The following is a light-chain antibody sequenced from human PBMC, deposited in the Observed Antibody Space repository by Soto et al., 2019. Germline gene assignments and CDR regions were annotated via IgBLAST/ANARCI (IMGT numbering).Light chain of an antibody. Sequence: DIQMTQSPSTLSASVGDRVTITCRASQSIGSWLAWYQQKPGKAPNLLISKASSLESGVPSRFSGSGSGTEFTLTISSLQPDDFATYYCQQYNGYSYTFGQGTKLEIK. CDR1: QSIGSW. CDR2: KAS. V-gene: IGKV1-5*03. J-gene: IGKJ2*01. CDR3: QQYNGYSYT.